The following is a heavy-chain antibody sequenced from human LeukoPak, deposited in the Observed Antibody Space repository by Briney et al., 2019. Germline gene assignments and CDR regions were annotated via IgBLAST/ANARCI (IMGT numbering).Heavy chain of an antibody. CDR3: ARGEVATITPYYYYYMDV. CDR1: GGTFSSYA. D-gene: IGHD5-12*01. J-gene: IGHJ6*03. CDR2: IIPIFGTA. Sequence: GASVKVSCKASGGTFSSYAISWVRQAPGQGLEWMGGIIPIFGTANYAQKFQGRVTITTDESTSTAYMELSSLRSEDTAVYYCARGEVATITPYYYYYMDVWGKGTTVTVSS. V-gene: IGHV1-69*05.